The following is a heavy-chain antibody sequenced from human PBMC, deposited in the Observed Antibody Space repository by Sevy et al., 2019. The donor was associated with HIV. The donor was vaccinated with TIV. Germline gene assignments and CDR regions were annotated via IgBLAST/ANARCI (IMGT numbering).Heavy chain of an antibody. CDR2: ISSSSSYI. V-gene: IGHV3-21*01. CDR3: VEPLIVGVVAASFDY. J-gene: IGHJ4*02. D-gene: IGHD2-15*01. Sequence: GGSLRLSCAASGFTFSSYSMNWVRQAPGKGLEWVSSISSSSSYIYYADSVKGRFTISRDNAKNSLYLQMNSLRGEETDVYYCVEPLIVGVVAASFDYWGQGTLVTVSS. CDR1: GFTFSSYS.